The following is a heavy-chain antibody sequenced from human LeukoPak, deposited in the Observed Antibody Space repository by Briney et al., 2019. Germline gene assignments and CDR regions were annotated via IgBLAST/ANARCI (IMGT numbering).Heavy chain of an antibody. CDR2: INHSGST. D-gene: IGHD4-11*01. CDR3: ARGRTTVTTGGYYYYYMDV. CDR1: GGSFSGYY. Sequence: XTCAXYGGSFSGYYXSWIRQPPGKGLEWIGEINHSGSTNYNPSLKSRVTISVEKSKKQFSLKLSSVTAADTAVYYCARGRTTVTTGGYYYYYMDVWGKGTTVTVSS. J-gene: IGHJ6*03. V-gene: IGHV4-34*01.